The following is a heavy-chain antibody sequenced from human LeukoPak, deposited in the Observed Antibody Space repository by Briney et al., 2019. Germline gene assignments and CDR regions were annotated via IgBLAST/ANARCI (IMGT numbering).Heavy chain of an antibody. CDR2: IYYTGT. V-gene: IGHV4-59*02. CDR3: ASRKLGNDY. D-gene: IGHD7-27*01. J-gene: IGHJ4*02. CDR1: GGSVTDYY. Sequence: SPSKTLSLTCTVSGGSVTDYYWSWIRQSPGKGLEWIGYIYYTGTSYNPSLKSRVTISADTSKNQFSLKLISVTAADTAVYYCASRKLGNDYWGQGTLVTVSS.